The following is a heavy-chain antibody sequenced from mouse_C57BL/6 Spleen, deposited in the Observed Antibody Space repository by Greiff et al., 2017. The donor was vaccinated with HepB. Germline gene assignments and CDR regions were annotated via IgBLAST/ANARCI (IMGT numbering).Heavy chain of an antibody. D-gene: IGHD2-4*01. CDR2: IDPENGDT. CDR1: GFNIKDDY. V-gene: IGHV14-4*01. J-gene: IGHJ3*01. CDR3: TTGYYDYFAY. Sequence: EVQLQQSGAELVRPGASVKLSCTASGFNIKDDYMHWVKQRPEQGLEWIGWIDPENGDTEYASKFQGKATITADTSSNTAYLQLSSLTSEDTAVYYCTTGYYDYFAYWGQGTLVTVSA.